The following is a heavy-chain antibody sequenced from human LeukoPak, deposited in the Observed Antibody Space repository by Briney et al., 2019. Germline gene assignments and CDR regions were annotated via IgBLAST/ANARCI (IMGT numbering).Heavy chain of an antibody. Sequence: GSSVTVSFKASGGTFISYTISWVRQAPGQGLEWMGRIIPILGIANYAQKFQGRVTITADKSTSTAYMELSSLRSEDTAVYYCARGGSYGDQNYYYYYGMDVWGQGTTVTVSS. D-gene: IGHD4-17*01. J-gene: IGHJ6*02. V-gene: IGHV1-69*02. CDR1: GGTFISYT. CDR3: ARGGSYGDQNYYYYYGMDV. CDR2: IIPILGIA.